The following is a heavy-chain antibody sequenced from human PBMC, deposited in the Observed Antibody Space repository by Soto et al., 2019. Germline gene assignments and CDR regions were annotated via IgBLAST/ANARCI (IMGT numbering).Heavy chain of an antibody. CDR1: GFSLSTSGVG. Sequence: QITLKESGPTLVKPTQTLTLTCTFSGFSLSTSGVGVGWIRQPPGKALEWLALIYWDDDKRYSPSLKSRLTITKDTSKNQVVLTMTNMDPVDTATYYCAHRDLRPRAKEDYFDYWGQGTLVTVSS. V-gene: IGHV2-5*02. CDR3: AHRDLRPRAKEDYFDY. CDR2: IYWDDDK. J-gene: IGHJ4*02.